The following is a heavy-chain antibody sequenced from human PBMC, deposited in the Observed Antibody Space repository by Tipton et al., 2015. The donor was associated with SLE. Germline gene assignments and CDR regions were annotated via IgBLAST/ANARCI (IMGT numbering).Heavy chain of an antibody. Sequence: SLRLSCVASGFTFNNYWMNWVRQAPGKGLVWVSRITSDGSTTAYADFVRGRFTISRDNAKKTVYLQMNSLRAEDTALYYCVREGRTGHIDAFDIWGQGTTVTVSS. CDR2: ITSDGSTT. V-gene: IGHV3-74*01. CDR3: VREGRTGHIDAFDI. J-gene: IGHJ3*02. D-gene: IGHD3/OR15-3a*01. CDR1: GFTFNNYW.